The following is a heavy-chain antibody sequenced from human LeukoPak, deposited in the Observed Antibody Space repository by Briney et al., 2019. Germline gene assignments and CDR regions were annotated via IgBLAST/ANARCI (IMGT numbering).Heavy chain of an antibody. D-gene: IGHD7-27*01. CDR3: ARASVELGGLDAFDI. Sequence: GGSLRLSCAASGFTFSSYSMNWVRQAPGKGLEWVSYISSSSSTIYYADSVKGRFTISRDNAKNSLYLQMNSLRAEDTALYYCARASVELGGLDAFDIWGQGTMVTVSS. V-gene: IGHV3-48*04. CDR1: GFTFSSYS. CDR2: ISSSSSTI. J-gene: IGHJ3*02.